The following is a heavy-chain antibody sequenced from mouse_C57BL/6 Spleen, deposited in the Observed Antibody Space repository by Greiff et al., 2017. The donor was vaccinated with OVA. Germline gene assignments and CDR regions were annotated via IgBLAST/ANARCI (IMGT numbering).Heavy chain of an antibody. CDR2: INPNNGGT. Sequence: EVQLQQSGPELVKPGASVKISCKASGYTFTDYYMNWVKQSHGKSLEWIGDINPNNGGTSYNQKFKGKATLTVDKSSSTAYMELRSLTSEDSAVYYCAKETYYGNYDYAMDYWGQGTSVTVSS. V-gene: IGHV1-26*01. CDR1: GYTFTDYY. CDR3: AKETYYGNYDYAMDY. D-gene: IGHD2-10*01. J-gene: IGHJ4*01.